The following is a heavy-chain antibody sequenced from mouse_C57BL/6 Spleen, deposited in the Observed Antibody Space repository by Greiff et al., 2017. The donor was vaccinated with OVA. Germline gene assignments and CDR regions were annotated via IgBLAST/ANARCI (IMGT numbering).Heavy chain of an antibody. CDR1: GYTFTSYW. CDR3: ARPLTTVVPHWYFDV. CDR2: IDPSDSYT. V-gene: IGHV1-50*01. D-gene: IGHD1-1*01. Sequence: VKLQQPGAELVKPGASVKLSCKASGYTFTSYWMQWVKQRPGQGLEWIGEIDPSDSYTNYNQKLQGKATLTVDKSSSTAYMQLSSLTSEDSAVYYCARPLTTVVPHWYFDVWGTGTTVTVSS. J-gene: IGHJ1*03.